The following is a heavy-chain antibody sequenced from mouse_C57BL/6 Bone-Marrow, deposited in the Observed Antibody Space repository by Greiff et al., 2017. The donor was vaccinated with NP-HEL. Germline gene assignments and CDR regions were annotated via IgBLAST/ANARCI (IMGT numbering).Heavy chain of an antibody. Sequence: QVQLQQPGAELVKPGASVKLSCKASGYTFTSYWMHWVKQRPGQGLEWIGMIHPNSGSTNYNEKFKSKAKLTVDKSSSTAYMQLSSLTSEDSAVYYCARGVDDYSAWFAYWGQGTLVTVSA. CDR2: IHPNSGST. CDR3: ARGVDDYSAWFAY. CDR1: GYTFTSYW. J-gene: IGHJ3*01. V-gene: IGHV1-64*01. D-gene: IGHD2-4*01.